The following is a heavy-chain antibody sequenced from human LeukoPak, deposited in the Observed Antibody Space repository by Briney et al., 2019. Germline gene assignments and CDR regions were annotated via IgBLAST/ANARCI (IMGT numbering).Heavy chain of an antibody. CDR2: IIPIFGTA. CDR1: GGTFSSYA. CDR3: ARTLGATTVVTPDYYFDY. J-gene: IGHJ4*02. V-gene: IGHV1-69*01. Sequence: SVKVSCKASGGTFSSYAISRVRQAPGQGLEWMGGIIPIFGTANYAQKFQGRVTITADESTSTACMELSSLRSEDTAVYYCARTLGATTVVTPDYYFDYWGQGTLVTVSS. D-gene: IGHD4-23*01.